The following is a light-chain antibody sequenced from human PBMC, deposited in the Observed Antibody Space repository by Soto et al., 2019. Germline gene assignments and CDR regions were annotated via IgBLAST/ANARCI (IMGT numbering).Light chain of an antibody. V-gene: IGKV3-15*01. J-gene: IGKJ1*01. CDR2: GAY. CDR1: QSVRSN. CDR3: LQDYNYPWT. Sequence: EIVMTQSPATLSVSPGERATLSCRASQSVRSNLAWYQQKPGQAHRLXIYGAYTRATGIQARFSGSGSGTEFTLTIRSLQPEDFATYYCLQDYNYPWTFGQGTKVDNK.